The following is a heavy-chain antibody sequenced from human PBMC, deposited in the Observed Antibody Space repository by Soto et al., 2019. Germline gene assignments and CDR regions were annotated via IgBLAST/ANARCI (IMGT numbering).Heavy chain of an antibody. J-gene: IGHJ6*02. CDR3: ARGVRGHYGKDV. CDR1: GFTFSDYW. CDR2: INGDGSST. Sequence: EVQLVESGGGLAQPGGSLRLSCAASGFTFSDYWIHWVRQAPGKGLMWVSRINGDGSSTNYADSVKGRITISRDNANNTLDLQMNSLRAEDTAVYYCARGVRGHYGKDVWGQGTTVTVSS. D-gene: IGHD3-10*01. V-gene: IGHV3-74*01.